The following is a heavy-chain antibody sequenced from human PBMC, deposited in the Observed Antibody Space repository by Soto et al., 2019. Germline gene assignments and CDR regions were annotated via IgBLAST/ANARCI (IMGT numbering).Heavy chain of an antibody. V-gene: IGHV4-31*03. Sequence: SETLSLTCTVSGGSVSSGSYYWSWIRQPPGKGLEWIGYIYYSGSTYYNPSLKSRVSMSVDTSKNQFSLNLNSVTAADTAIYYCARDGHNGYNWFDPWGQGTLVTVSS. D-gene: IGHD3-22*01. CDR1: GGSVSSGSYY. CDR2: IYYSGST. J-gene: IGHJ5*02. CDR3: ARDGHNGYNWFDP.